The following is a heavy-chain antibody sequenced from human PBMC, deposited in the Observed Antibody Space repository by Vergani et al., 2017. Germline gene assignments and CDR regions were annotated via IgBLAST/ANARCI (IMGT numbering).Heavy chain of an antibody. J-gene: IGHJ4*02. CDR3: ARGRLNFWSGYSVPALFGY. CDR1: GGSFSGYY. CDR2: INHRGST. Sequence: QVQLQQWGAGLLKPSETLSLTCAVYGGSFSGYYWSWIRQPPGKGLEWIGEINHRGSTNYNPSLKSRVTISVDTSKNKFSLKLSSVTAADTAVYYCARGRLNFWSGYSVPALFGYWGQGTLVTVSS. V-gene: IGHV4-34*01. D-gene: IGHD3-3*01.